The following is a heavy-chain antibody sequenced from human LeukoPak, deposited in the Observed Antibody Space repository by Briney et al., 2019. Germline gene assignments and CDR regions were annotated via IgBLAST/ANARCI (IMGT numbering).Heavy chain of an antibody. Sequence: SGALSLTCAVSGGSISSSNWWSWVRRPPGKGLEWIGEIYHSGNTNYNPSLKSRVTISLDKSKNQFSLKLSSVTAADTAFYYCARYIVSYPHDAFDIWGQGTMVTVSS. CDR1: GGSISSSNW. D-gene: IGHD1-26*01. CDR3: ARYIVSYPHDAFDI. V-gene: IGHV4-4*02. J-gene: IGHJ3*02. CDR2: IYHSGNT.